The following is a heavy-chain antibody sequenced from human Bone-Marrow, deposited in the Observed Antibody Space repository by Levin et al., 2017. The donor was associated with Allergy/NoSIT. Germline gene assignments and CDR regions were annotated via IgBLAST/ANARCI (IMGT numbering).Heavy chain of an antibody. J-gene: IGHJ6*02. CDR3: ARRYSGSYHGGMDV. Sequence: GGSLRLSCAASGFPFSNYGMYWVRQAPGKGLEWVAVIRYDGNNEHYADSVKGRFTISRDNSKNTLYLQMNSLRAEDTAVYYCARRYSGSYHGGMDVWGQGTTVTVSS. CDR1: GFPFSNYG. D-gene: IGHD1-26*01. V-gene: IGHV3-33*01. CDR2: IRYDGNNE.